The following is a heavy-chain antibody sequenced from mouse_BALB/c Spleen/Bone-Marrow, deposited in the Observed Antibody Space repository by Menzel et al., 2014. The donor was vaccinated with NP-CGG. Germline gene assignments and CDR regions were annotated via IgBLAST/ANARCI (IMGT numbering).Heavy chain of an antibody. Sequence: DVKLVESGGGLVKPGGSLKLSCAASGFTFSSYAVSWVRQTPEKRLEWVATISSGGNYTYYPDSVKGRFTISRDNAKNTLYLQMSSLRSEDTAMYYCASTGYFFDYWGQGTTLTVSS. V-gene: IGHV5-9-1*01. CDR2: ISSGGNYT. D-gene: IGHD4-1*01. CDR1: GFTFSSYA. J-gene: IGHJ2*01. CDR3: ASTGYFFDY.